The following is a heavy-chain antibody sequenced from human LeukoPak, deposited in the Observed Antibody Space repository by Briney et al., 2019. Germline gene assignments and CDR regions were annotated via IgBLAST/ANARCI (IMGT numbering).Heavy chain of an antibody. Sequence: PGGSLRLSCAASGFTFSSYGMSWVRQAPGKGLEWVSAISGSGGSTYYADSVKGRFTISRDNSKNTLYLQMNSLRVEDTAVYYCAKEVEGYQLLSRKYYYYYMDVWGKGTTVTISS. CDR3: AKEVEGYQLLSRKYYYYYMDV. V-gene: IGHV3-23*01. D-gene: IGHD2-2*01. CDR1: GFTFSSYG. CDR2: ISGSGGST. J-gene: IGHJ6*03.